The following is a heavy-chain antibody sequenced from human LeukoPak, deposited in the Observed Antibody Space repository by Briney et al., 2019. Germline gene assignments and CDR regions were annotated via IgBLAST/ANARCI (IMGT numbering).Heavy chain of an antibody. Sequence: GGSLRLSCAASGFTVSSNYMSWVRQAPGKGLEWVSVIYSGGSTYYADSVKGRFTISRDNSKNTLYLQMNSLRAEDTAVYYCARGYCSGGSCYEDYWGQGTLVTVSS. CDR3: ARGYCSGGSCYEDY. CDR1: GFTVSSNY. J-gene: IGHJ4*02. D-gene: IGHD2-15*01. V-gene: IGHV3-66*01. CDR2: IYSGGST.